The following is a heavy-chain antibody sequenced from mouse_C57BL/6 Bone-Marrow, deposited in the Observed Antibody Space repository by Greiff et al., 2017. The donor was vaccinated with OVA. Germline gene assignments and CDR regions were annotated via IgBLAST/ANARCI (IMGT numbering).Heavy chain of an antibody. J-gene: IGHJ1*03. V-gene: IGHV14-1*01. CDR1: GFNIKDYY. Sequence: VQLQQSGAELVRPGASVKLSCTASGFNIKDYYMHWVKQRPEQGLEWIGRIDPEDGDTEYAPKFQGKATMTADTSSNTAYLQLSSLTSEDTAVYYCTTANGNYLYWYFDVWGTGTTVTVSS. CDR2: IDPEDGDT. D-gene: IGHD2-1*01. CDR3: TTANGNYLYWYFDV.